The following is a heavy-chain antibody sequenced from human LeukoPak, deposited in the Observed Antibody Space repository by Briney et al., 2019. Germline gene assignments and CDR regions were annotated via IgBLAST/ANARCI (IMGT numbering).Heavy chain of an antibody. D-gene: IGHD3-22*01. CDR1: GVSFNSYY. CDR3: AKWAKDSSHWYIDY. J-gene: IGHJ4*02. V-gene: IGHV3-7*05. Sequence: QSGVSLRLSCAAPGVSFNSYYKTWVRQAPGKGLKWVANIIPDGSGTYYVGSVKGRFTISRDNAKNSLYLQMNSLRAEDTALYYCAKWAKDSSHWYIDYWGQGTLVT. CDR2: IIPDGSGT.